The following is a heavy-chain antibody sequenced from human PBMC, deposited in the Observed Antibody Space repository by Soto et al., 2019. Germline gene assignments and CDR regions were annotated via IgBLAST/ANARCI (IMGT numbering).Heavy chain of an antibody. Sequence: VKVSCKASGGTFSSYAISWVRQAPGQGLEWMGGIIPIFGTANYAQKFQGRVTITADESTSTAYMELSSLRSEDTAVYYCARKERDGYNCLDYWGQGTLVTGSS. CDR2: IIPIFGTA. CDR1: GGTFSSYA. V-gene: IGHV1-69*13. CDR3: ARKERDGYNCLDY. D-gene: IGHD5-12*01. J-gene: IGHJ4*02.